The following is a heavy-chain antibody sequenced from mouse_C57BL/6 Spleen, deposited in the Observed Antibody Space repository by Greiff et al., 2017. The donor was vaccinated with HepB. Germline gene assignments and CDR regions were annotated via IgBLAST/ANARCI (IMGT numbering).Heavy chain of an antibody. CDR3: ARGEPGAWFAY. V-gene: IGHV3-6*01. Sequence: DVKLQESGPGLVKPSQSLSLTCSVTGYSITSGYYWNWIRQFPGNKLEWMGYISYDGSNNYNPSLKNRISITRGTSKNQFFLKLNSVTTEDTATYYCARGEPGAWFAYWGQGTLVTVAA. CDR2: ISYDGSN. CDR1: GYSITSGYY. J-gene: IGHJ3*01.